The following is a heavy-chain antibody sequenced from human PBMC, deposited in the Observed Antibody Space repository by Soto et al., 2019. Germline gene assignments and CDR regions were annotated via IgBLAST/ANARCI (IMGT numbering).Heavy chain of an antibody. CDR1: GFTFSSYA. CDR2: ISSNGGST. J-gene: IGHJ4*02. D-gene: IGHD3-3*01. CDR3: ARATTRFLEWSWFDD. Sequence: GSLRLSCAASGFTFSSYAMHWVRQAPGKGLEYVSAISSNGGSTYYANSVKGRFTISRDNSKNTLYLQMGSLRAEDMAVYYCARATTRFLEWSWFDDWGQGTLVTVSS. V-gene: IGHV3-64*01.